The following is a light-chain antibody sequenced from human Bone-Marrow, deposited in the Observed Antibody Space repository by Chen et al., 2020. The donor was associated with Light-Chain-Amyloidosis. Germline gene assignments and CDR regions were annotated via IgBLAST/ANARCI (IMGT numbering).Light chain of an antibody. CDR1: QSVTSY. V-gene: IGKV3-11*01. CDR2: DAS. CDR3: QQRYNWPPVT. J-gene: IGKJ4*01. Sequence: EIVLTQSPATVSLSPGDKANLSCRASQSVTSYLAWYQQRPGQAPRLLIYDASKRANGIPARFSGSGFGTDFTLTISSLEPEDFAVYYCQQRYNWPPVTFGGGTKVEIK.